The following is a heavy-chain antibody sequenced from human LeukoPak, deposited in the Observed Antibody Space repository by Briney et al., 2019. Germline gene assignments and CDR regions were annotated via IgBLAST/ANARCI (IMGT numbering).Heavy chain of an antibody. D-gene: IGHD1-26*01. CDR3: AQYFSGGYYRGAGYVTY. J-gene: IGHJ4*02. CDR2: ISGTGGST. Sequence: PGGSLRLSCAASGFSFSSYAMSWVCQAPGKGLEWVSSISGTGGSTYYADSVRGRFTISRDNSKNTLYLQVNGLRVEHTAVYYCAQYFSGGYYRGAGYVTYWGQGTLVTVSS. V-gene: IGHV3-23*01. CDR1: GFSFSSYA.